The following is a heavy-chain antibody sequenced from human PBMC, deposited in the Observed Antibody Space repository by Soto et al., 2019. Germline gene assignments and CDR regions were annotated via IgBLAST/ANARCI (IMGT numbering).Heavy chain of an antibody. CDR3: ARVYGDYEFDY. V-gene: IGHV1-69*02. CDR2: IIPILGIA. CDR1: GGTFSSYT. J-gene: IGHJ4*02. Sequence: ASVKVSCKASGGTFSSYTISWVRQAPGQGLEWMGRIIPILGIANYAQKFQGRVTITADKSTSTAYMELSSLRSEDTAVYYCARVYGDYEFDYWGQGTLVTVSS. D-gene: IGHD4-17*01.